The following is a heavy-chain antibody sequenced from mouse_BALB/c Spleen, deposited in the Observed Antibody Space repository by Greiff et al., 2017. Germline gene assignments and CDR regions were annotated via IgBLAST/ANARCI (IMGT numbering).Heavy chain of an antibody. CDR1: GYAFTNYL. CDR3: ASHAWFAY. J-gene: IGHJ3*01. CDR2: INPGSGGT. V-gene: IGHV1-54*03. Sequence: VHLVESGAELVRPGTSVKVSCKASGYAFTNYLIEWVKQRPGQGLEWIGVINPGSGGTNYNEKFKGKATLTADKSSSTAYMQLSSLTSDDSAVYFCASHAWFAYWGQGTLVTVSA.